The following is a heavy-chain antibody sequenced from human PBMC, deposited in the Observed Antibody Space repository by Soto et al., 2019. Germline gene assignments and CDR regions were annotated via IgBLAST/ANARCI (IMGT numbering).Heavy chain of an antibody. J-gene: IGHJ4*02. CDR3: ARGSSRWDY. CDR1: GVSSSSFC. V-gene: IGHV4-4*07. D-gene: IGHD6-13*01. CDR2: IYSGGRN. Sequence: PSDTLSLSCTVAGVSSSSFCWSWIRQPAGKGLEWIGRIYSGGRNNYNPSLKSRVTMSVDTSKNQFSLRLSSVTAADTAMYYCARGSSRWDYWGQGTLVTVSS.